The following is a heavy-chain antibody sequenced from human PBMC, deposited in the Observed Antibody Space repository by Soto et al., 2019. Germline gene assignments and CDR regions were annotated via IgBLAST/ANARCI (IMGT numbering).Heavy chain of an antibody. CDR3: AKGSRMWTPDY. D-gene: IGHD2-21*01. Sequence: VKVSCKASGYTFTDSAIHWVRQAPGQSLELLGWIAPGNGNTKCSQKFQGRVTITRDTSATTAYMELSSLRSEDTAVYYCAKGSRMWTPDYWGQGTLVTVSS. CDR2: IAPGNGNT. CDR1: GYTFTDSA. V-gene: IGHV1-3*01. J-gene: IGHJ4*02.